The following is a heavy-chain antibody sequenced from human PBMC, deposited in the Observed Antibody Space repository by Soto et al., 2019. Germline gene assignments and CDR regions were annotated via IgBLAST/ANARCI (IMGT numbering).Heavy chain of an antibody. V-gene: IGHV4-38-2*02. J-gene: IGHJ5*02. CDR1: GYSISSGYY. D-gene: IGHD6-19*01. CDR3: ARDESSESWFDP. Sequence: SETLSLTCAVSGYSISSGYYWGWIRQPPGKGLEWIGSIYHSGSTYYNPSLKSRVTISVDTSKNQFSLKLSSVTAADTAVYYCARDESSESWFDPWGQGTLVTVSS. CDR2: IYHSGST.